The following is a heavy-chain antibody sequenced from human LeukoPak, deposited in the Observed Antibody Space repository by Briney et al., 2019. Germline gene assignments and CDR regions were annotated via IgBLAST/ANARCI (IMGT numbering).Heavy chain of an antibody. CDR1: GYTFTSHG. V-gene: IGHV1-18*01. CDR3: ARLANIAVAGTGDY. D-gene: IGHD6-19*01. CDR2: ISAYNGNT. J-gene: IGHJ4*02. Sequence: ASVKVSCKASGYTFTSHGISWVRQAPGQGLEWMGWISAYNGNTNYAQKLQGRVTMTTDTSTSTAYMELRSLRSDDTAVYYCARLANIAVAGTGDYWGQGTLVTVSS.